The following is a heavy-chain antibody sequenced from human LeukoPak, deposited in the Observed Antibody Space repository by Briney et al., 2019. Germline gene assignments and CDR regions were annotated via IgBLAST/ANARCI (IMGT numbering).Heavy chain of an antibody. V-gene: IGHV3-23*01. CDR3: AKWRAAAGTARLYYYYYGMDV. J-gene: IGHJ6*02. CDR2: ISGSGDST. CDR1: GFTFSSYA. D-gene: IGHD6-13*01. Sequence: PGGSLRLSCAASGFTFSSYAMSWVRQAPGKGLEWVSAISGSGDSTYYADSVKGRFTISRDNSKNTLYLQMNSLRAEDTAVYYCAKWRAAAGTARLYYYYYGMDVWGQGTTVTVSS.